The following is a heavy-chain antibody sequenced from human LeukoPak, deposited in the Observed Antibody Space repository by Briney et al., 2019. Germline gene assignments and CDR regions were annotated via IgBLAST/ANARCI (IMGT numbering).Heavy chain of an antibody. Sequence: ASVKVSCKASGYTFTSYGISWVRQAPGQGLEWMGWINPNSGGTNYAQKFQGRVTMTRNTSISTAYMELSSLRSEDTAVYYCARTYSSSWYVGYYYYYYYMDVWGKGTTVTISS. V-gene: IGHV1-8*02. CDR3: ARTYSSSWYVGYYYYYYYMDV. J-gene: IGHJ6*03. CDR2: INPNSGGT. D-gene: IGHD6-13*01. CDR1: GYTFTSYG.